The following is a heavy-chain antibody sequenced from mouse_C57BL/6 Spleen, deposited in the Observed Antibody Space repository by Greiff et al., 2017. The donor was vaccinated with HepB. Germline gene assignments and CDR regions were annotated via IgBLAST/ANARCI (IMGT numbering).Heavy chain of an antibody. D-gene: IGHD3-2*02. Sequence: VQLQQPGAELVRPGSSVKLSCKASGYTFTSYWMDWVKQRPGQGLEWIGNIYPSDSETHYNQKFKDKATLTVDKSSSTAYMQLSSLTSEDSAVYYCARETAQATAWFAYWGQGTLGTVSA. CDR2: IYPSDSET. CDR3: ARETAQATAWFAY. CDR1: GYTFTSYW. V-gene: IGHV1-61*01. J-gene: IGHJ3*01.